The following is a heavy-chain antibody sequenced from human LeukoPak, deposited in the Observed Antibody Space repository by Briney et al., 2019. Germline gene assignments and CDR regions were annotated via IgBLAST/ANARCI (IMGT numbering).Heavy chain of an antibody. V-gene: IGHV3-30-3*01. Sequence: GGSLRLSCAASGFTFSCCAIHWVRQAPGRGLEWVAVISSDENTKFYAGSVKGRFTVYRDNSKKTVWLQMNSLRAEDTAVYYCARWKYSNYIYYFDYWGQGTLVTVSS. D-gene: IGHD4-11*01. CDR1: GFTFSCCA. CDR2: ISSDENTK. CDR3: ARWKYSNYIYYFDY. J-gene: IGHJ4*02.